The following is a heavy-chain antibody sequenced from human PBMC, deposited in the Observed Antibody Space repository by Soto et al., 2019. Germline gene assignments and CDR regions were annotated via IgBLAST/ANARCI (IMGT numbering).Heavy chain of an antibody. CDR3: ARVTSGSASYLYYYGMDV. D-gene: IGHD3-10*01. J-gene: IGHJ6*01. CDR1: GFTFRTYA. V-gene: IGHV3-30-3*01. CDR2: ISYDETNK. Sequence: QVQLVESGGGVVQPGRSLRLSCAASGFTFRTYALHWVRQAPGKGLEWVTVISYDETNKYYADSVKGRFSISRDNFKNTLYLQMDSLRAEDTAVYYCARVTSGSASYLYYYGMDVWGQGTTVIVSS.